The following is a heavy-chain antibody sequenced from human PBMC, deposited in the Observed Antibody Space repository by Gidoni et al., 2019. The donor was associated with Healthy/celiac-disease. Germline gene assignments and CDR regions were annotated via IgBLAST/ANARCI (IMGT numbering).Heavy chain of an antibody. J-gene: IGHJ6*02. CDR3: AKEIGVTMVRGANYYYGMDV. Sequence: EVQLLESVGGLVQPGGSLRLSCAASGFTFRTYAMSWVRQAPGKGLEWVSAISGSGGSTYYADSVKGRFTISRDSSKNTLYLQMNSLRAEDTAVYYCAKEIGVTMVRGANYYYGMDVWGQGTTVTVSS. V-gene: IGHV3-23*01. CDR1: GFTFRTYA. CDR2: ISGSGGST. D-gene: IGHD3-10*01.